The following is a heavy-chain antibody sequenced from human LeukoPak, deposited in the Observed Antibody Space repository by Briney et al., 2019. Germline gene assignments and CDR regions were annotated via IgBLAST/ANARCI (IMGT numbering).Heavy chain of an antibody. CDR2: INHSGST. CDR3: ASLWPYQLSAFDI. Sequence: SETLSLTCAVYGGSFSGYYWSWLRQPPGKGLEWIGEINHSGSTNYNPSLKSRVTISVDTSKNQFSLKLSSVTAADTAVYYCASLWPYQLSAFDIWGQGTMVTVSS. V-gene: IGHV4-34*01. D-gene: IGHD2-2*01. CDR1: GGSFSGYY. J-gene: IGHJ3*02.